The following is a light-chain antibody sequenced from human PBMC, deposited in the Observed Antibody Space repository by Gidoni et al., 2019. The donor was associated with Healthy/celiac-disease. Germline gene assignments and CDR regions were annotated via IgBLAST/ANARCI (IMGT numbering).Light chain of an antibody. J-gene: IGKJ2*01. Sequence: DIVMTQPPDSLALSLRERATINCKSSQSVLYSSNNKNYLAWYQQKPGQPPKLLIYWASTRESGVPDRFSGSGSGTDFTLTISSLQAEDVAVYYCQQYYSTPYTFGQGTRLEIK. CDR2: WAS. CDR3: QQYYSTPYT. V-gene: IGKV4-1*01. CDR1: QSVLYSSNNKNY.